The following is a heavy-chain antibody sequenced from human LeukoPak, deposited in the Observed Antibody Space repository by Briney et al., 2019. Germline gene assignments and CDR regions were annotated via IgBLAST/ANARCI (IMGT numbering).Heavy chain of an antibody. CDR1: GGSISSSSYY. Sequence: SETLSLTCTVSGGSISSSSYYWGWIRQPPGKGLEWIGYIYYSGSTNYNPSLKSRVTISVDTSKNQFSLKLRSVTAADTAVYYCARADLGRHFDYWGQGTLVTVSS. V-gene: IGHV4-61*05. J-gene: IGHJ4*02. CDR3: ARADLGRHFDY. CDR2: IYYSGST. D-gene: IGHD3-16*01.